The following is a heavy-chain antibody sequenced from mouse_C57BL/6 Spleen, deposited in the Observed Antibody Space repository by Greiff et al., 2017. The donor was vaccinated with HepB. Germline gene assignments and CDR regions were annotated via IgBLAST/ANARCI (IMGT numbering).Heavy chain of an antibody. J-gene: IGHJ1*03. Sequence: EVKLEESGGGLVKPGGSLKLSCAASGFTFSSYAMSWVRQTPEKRLEWVATISDGGSYTYYPDNVKGRFTISRDNAKNNLYLQMSHLKSEDTAMYYCARDRYYYGSEYFDVWGTGTTVTVSS. V-gene: IGHV5-4*01. CDR3: ARDRYYYGSEYFDV. CDR1: GFTFSSYA. CDR2: ISDGGSYT. D-gene: IGHD1-1*01.